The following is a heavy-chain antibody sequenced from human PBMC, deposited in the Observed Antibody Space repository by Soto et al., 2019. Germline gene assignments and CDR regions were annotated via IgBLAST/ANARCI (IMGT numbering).Heavy chain of an antibody. V-gene: IGHV3-53*04. Sequence: GGSLRLSCAASGFTVSSNYMSWVRQAPGKGLEWVSVIYSGGSTYYADSVKGRFTISRHNSKNTLYLQMNSLRAGDTAVYYCAWTTVTTYYYYYMDVWGKGTTVTVSS. CDR3: AWTTVTTYYYYYMDV. CDR2: IYSGGST. J-gene: IGHJ6*03. D-gene: IGHD4-17*01. CDR1: GFTVSSNY.